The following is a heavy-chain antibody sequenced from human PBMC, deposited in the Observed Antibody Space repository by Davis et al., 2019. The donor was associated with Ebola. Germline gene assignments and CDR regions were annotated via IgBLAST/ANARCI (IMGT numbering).Heavy chain of an antibody. D-gene: IGHD1-26*01. Sequence: ASVKVSCKASGYTFTSYGISWVRQAPGQGLEWMGWINPNSGGTNYAQKFQGWVTMTRDTSISTAYMELSRLRSDDTAVYYCARDRMPSIVGAKEGFDYWGQGTLVTVSS. J-gene: IGHJ4*02. CDR3: ARDRMPSIVGAKEGFDY. CDR1: GYTFTSYG. CDR2: INPNSGGT. V-gene: IGHV1-2*04.